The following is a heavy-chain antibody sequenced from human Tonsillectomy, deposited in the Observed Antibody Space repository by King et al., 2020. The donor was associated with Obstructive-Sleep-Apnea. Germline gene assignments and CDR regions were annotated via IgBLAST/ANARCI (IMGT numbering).Heavy chain of an antibody. Sequence: VQLVESGGGLVQPGGSLRLSCAASGFTFSSYAMSWVRQAPGKGLEWVSAISGSGGSTYYANSVKGRFTISRDNSKNTLYLQMNSLRAADTAVYSCAKALPRGYSYGYFDYWGQGTLVTVSS. CDR3: AKALPRGYSYGYFDY. D-gene: IGHD5-18*01. CDR1: GFTFSSYA. CDR2: ISGSGGST. J-gene: IGHJ4*02. V-gene: IGHV3-23*04.